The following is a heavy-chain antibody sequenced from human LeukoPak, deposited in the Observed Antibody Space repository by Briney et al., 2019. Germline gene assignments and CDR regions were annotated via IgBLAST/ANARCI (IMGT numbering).Heavy chain of an antibody. V-gene: IGHV3-7*01. D-gene: IGHD3-16*01. CDR3: ARDTFLGALGHDY. CDR1: GFTFSSSW. J-gene: IGHJ4*02. CDR2: IKQDGSDK. Sequence: PGGSLRLSCAASGFTFSSSWMSWVRQAPGKELEWVANIKQDGSDKYYVDSVKGRFTISRDNAKNSLYLQMNSLRAEDTAVYCARDTFLGALGHDYWGQGTLVTVSS.